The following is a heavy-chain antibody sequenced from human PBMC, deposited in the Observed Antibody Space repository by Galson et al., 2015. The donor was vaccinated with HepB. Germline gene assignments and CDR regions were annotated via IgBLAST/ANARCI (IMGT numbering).Heavy chain of an antibody. Sequence: SVKVSCKASGYTFTSYYMHWVRQAPGQGLEWMGIINPSGGSTSYAQKFQGRVTMTRDTSTSTVYMELSSLRSEDTAVYYCARRRSGYSSGPRSYYYYYYMDVWGKGTTVTVSS. D-gene: IGHD6-19*01. CDR3: ARRRSGYSSGPRSYYYYYYMDV. CDR1: GYTFTSYY. J-gene: IGHJ6*03. V-gene: IGHV1-46*01. CDR2: INPSGGST.